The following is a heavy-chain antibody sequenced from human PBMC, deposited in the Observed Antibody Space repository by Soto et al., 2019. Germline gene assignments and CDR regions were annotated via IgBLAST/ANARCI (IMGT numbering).Heavy chain of an antibody. CDR3: AGVEPHSGILPVSYSHMDV. CDR2: INTNTGNP. J-gene: IGHJ6*03. CDR1: GYTFTSYA. Sequence: ASVKVSCKASGYTFTSYAMNWVRQAPGQGLEWMGWINTNTGNPTYAQGFTGRLFFSLDTSVSTAYLQISSLKAEDAALYFCAGVEPHSGILPVSYSHMDVWGKGTTVTVSS. V-gene: IGHV7-4-1*02. D-gene: IGHD1-26*01.